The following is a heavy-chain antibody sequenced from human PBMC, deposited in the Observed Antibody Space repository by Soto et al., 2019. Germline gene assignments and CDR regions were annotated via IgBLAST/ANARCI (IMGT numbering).Heavy chain of an antibody. CDR3: VRDEQAALVLVAAEIGDA. D-gene: IGHD6-13*01. CDR2: ISYSSRHI. V-gene: IGHV3-21*02. Sequence: EVQLVESGGGLVQPGESLTLSCAASGFTFSNHNMNWVRQAPGKGLEWVASISYSSRHIYYADSVKGRFTISRDNAKQLFNLHRNNPRAEESVEYYSVRDEQAALVLVAAEIGDACGQVNLVTVAS. CDR1: GFTFSNHN. J-gene: IGHJ5*02.